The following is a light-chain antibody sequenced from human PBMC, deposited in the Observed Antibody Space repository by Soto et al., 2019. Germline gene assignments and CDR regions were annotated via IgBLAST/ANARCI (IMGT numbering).Light chain of an antibody. Sequence: EIILTQSPATLSVSPGERASLSCRASRSVSTYLAWYQQKPGQAPRLLIYGASTRATGVPARFSGSGSGTEYTLTITSLQSEDFAVYYCQQYDNCPPLTFGPGTKVDIK. CDR1: RSVSTY. V-gene: IGKV3-15*01. J-gene: IGKJ3*01. CDR3: QQYDNCPPLT. CDR2: GAS.